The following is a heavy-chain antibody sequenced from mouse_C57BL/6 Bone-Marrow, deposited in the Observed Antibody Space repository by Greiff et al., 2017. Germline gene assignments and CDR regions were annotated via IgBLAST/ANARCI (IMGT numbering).Heavy chain of an antibody. Sequence: VQLQQSGPELVKPGASVKISCKASGHSFTDYNMNWVKQSNGKSLEWIGVINPNYGTTSYNQKFKGKATLTVDQSSSTAYMQLNSLTSEDSAVYYCARSGLRLRKTWFAYWGQGTLVTVSA. D-gene: IGHD3-2*02. J-gene: IGHJ3*01. CDR3: ARSGLRLRKTWFAY. CDR1: GHSFTDYN. V-gene: IGHV1-39*01. CDR2: INPNYGTT.